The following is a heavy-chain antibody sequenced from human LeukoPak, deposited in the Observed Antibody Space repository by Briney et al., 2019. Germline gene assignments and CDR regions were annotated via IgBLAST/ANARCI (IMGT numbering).Heavy chain of an antibody. J-gene: IGHJ5*02. CDR1: GDSISSSNSY. V-gene: IGHV4-39*07. CDR2: INHSGST. Sequence: PSETLSLTCTVSGDSISSSNSYWGWIRQPPGKGLEWIGEINHSGSTNYNPSLKSRVTISVDTSKNQFSLKLSSVTAADTAVYYCARASSHGWVVPYNWFDPWGQGTLVTVSS. CDR3: ARASSHGWVVPYNWFDP. D-gene: IGHD2-2*03.